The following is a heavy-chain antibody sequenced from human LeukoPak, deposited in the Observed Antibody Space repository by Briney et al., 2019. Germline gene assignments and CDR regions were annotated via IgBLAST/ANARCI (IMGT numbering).Heavy chain of an antibody. D-gene: IGHD6-13*01. Sequence: ASVKVSCKASGGTFSSYAISWVRQAPGQRLEWMGGIIPIFGTANYAQKFQGRVTITTDESTSTAYMELSSLRSEDTAVYYCARTIAAAGTGYYYYYMDVWGKGTTVTVSS. CDR3: ARTIAAAGTGYYYYYMDV. V-gene: IGHV1-69*05. CDR1: GGTFSSYA. J-gene: IGHJ6*03. CDR2: IIPIFGTA.